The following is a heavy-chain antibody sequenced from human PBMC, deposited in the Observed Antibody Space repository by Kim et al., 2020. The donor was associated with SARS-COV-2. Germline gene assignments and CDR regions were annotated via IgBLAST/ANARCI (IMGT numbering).Heavy chain of an antibody. V-gene: IGHV7-4-1*02. J-gene: IGHJ3*02. Sequence: QGFTGRFVFSLDTSVSTAYLQISSLKAEDTAVYYCARVGAVAGRRVAFDIWGQGTMVTVSS. D-gene: IGHD6-19*01. CDR3: ARVGAVAGRRVAFDI.